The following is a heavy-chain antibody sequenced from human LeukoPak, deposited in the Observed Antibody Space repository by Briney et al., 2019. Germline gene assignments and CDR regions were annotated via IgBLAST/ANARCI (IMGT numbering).Heavy chain of an antibody. J-gene: IGHJ4*02. V-gene: IGHV4-39*02. CDR1: GGSISSSSYY. D-gene: IGHD5-24*01. CDR3: ARDGYNPIDY. Sequence: SETLSLTCTVSGGSISSSSYYWGWIRQPPGKGLEWIGTIYYSGSTYYNPSLKSRVTISVDTSKNQFSLKLSSVTAADAAVYYCARDGYNPIDYWGQGTLVTVSS. CDR2: IYYSGST.